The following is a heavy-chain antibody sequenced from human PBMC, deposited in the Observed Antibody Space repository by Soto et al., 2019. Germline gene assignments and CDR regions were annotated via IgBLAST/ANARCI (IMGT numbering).Heavy chain of an antibody. CDR1: GGSISSYY. J-gene: IGHJ5*02. CDR2: IYYSGST. CDR3: ARDRIAAAGRHWFXP. Sequence: PSETLSLTCTVSGGSISSYYWSWIRQPPGKGLEWIGYIYYSGSTNYNPSLKSRVTISVDTSKNQFSLKLSSVTAADTAVYYCARDRIAAAGRHWFXPWGQGTLVXVSS. V-gene: IGHV4-59*01. D-gene: IGHD6-13*01.